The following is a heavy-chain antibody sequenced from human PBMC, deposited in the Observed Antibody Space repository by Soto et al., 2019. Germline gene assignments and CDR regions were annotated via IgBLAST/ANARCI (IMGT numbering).Heavy chain of an antibody. CDR1: GLSLDSYA. CDR2: ITANGAFT. CDR3: GKDPNGDYFGAFDF. Sequence: EVQFLESGGGVVRPGGSLRLSCVASGLSLDSYAMTWVRQSPGKALEWVACITANGAFTSYTDSVRGRFTISRDNSKNTLNLQVDSPRADDTAVYYCGKDPNGDYFGAFDFWGQGTTISVSS. V-gene: IGHV3-23*01. D-gene: IGHD4-17*01. J-gene: IGHJ3*01.